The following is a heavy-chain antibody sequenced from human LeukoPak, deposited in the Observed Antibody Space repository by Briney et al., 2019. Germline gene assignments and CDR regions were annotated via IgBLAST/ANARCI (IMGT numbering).Heavy chain of an antibody. Sequence: GGSLRLSCGAFGFTFSDYYMSWIRQAPGRGLEWVAYIASSASTIYYADSVKGRFTISRDNAKNSLYLQMNSLRAEVTAVYYCARDYEGMAYTVDHWGQGTLVTVSS. D-gene: IGHD3-16*01. CDR1: GFTFSDYY. V-gene: IGHV3-11*01. CDR3: ARDYEGMAYTVDH. J-gene: IGHJ4*02. CDR2: IASSASTI.